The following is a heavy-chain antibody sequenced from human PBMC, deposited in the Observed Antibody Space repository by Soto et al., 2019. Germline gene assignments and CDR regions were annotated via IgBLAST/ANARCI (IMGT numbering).Heavy chain of an antibody. Sequence: PWWSLRLSCSASVFTFSSYGMHWVRQAPGKGLEWVAVISYDGSNKYYADSVKGRFTISRDNSKNTLYLQMNSLRAEDTAVYYCAKAHYSGSYRPGYFQHWGQGTLVTVSS. CDR1: VFTFSSYG. V-gene: IGHV3-30*18. CDR3: AKAHYSGSYRPGYFQH. D-gene: IGHD1-26*01. J-gene: IGHJ1*01. CDR2: ISYDGSNK.